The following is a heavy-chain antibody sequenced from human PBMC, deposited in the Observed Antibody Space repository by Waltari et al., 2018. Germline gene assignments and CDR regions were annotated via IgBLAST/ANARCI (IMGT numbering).Heavy chain of an antibody. J-gene: IGHJ4*02. CDR1: GYTFTGYY. V-gene: IGHV1-2*02. CDR3: ARDLYDSRVPGDYVDY. Sequence: QVHLVQSGAEVRKPGASVKVSCKGSGYTFTGYYIQWLRQAPGQGLEWMGRISRNTGGTKLAQKFQGRVTMTRDTSINTVYMELSSLGSDDTAVYYCARDLYDSRVPGDYVDYWGQGTLVTVSS. D-gene: IGHD3-16*01. CDR2: ISRNTGGT.